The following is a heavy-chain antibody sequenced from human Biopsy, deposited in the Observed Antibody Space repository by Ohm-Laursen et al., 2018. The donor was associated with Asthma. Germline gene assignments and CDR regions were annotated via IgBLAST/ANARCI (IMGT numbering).Heavy chain of an antibody. D-gene: IGHD6-19*01. Sequence: TSVKVSCKAPGGTFSNFAISWVRQAPGQGLEWLGGIMTVFGTTNYAQKFQGRVTITADESTSTAYMEVTSLRSEDTAIYYCARCQVGYSSGWSLLLKKIYYSGMDVWGQGTAVTVSS. CDR1: GGTFSNFA. CDR3: ARCQVGYSSGWSLLLKKIYYSGMDV. J-gene: IGHJ6*02. V-gene: IGHV1-69*13. CDR2: IMTVFGTT.